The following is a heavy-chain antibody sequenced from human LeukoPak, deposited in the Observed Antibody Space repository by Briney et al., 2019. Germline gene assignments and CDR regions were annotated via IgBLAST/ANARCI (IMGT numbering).Heavy chain of an antibody. V-gene: IGHV3-66*01. CDR2: LYRGGTP. D-gene: IGHD5-12*01. Sequence: PGGSLRLSCAASGFTVSSNYVGWVRQAPGKGLEWVSVLYRGGTPYYADSVRGRFTISRDNSKNTLYLQMNTLRADDTAVYYCARGGTSGTTVTYYFGYWGQGTQVTVPS. CDR3: ARGGTSGTTVTYYFGY. CDR1: GFTVSSNY. J-gene: IGHJ4*02.